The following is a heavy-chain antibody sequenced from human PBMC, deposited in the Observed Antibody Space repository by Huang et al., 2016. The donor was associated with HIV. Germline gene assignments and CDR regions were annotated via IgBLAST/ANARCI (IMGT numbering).Heavy chain of an antibody. CDR1: GGSISTHY. V-gene: IGHV4-59*11. CDR2: IDYSGST. J-gene: IGHJ4*02. Sequence: QVQLQESGPGLVKPSETLSLTCTVSGGSISTHYWSWIRQPPGKGLEWIGSIDYSGSTNYSPYLKSRVTILLDTSKNQFSLRVNSVTAADTAMYYCARDHHDFWRGYRRMYFFDHWGQGTLVTVSS. D-gene: IGHD3-3*01. CDR3: ARDHHDFWRGYRRMYFFDH.